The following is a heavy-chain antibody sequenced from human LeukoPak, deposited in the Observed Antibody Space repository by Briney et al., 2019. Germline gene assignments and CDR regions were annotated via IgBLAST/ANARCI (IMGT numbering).Heavy chain of an antibody. J-gene: IGHJ4*02. CDR3: ARVYRGYSDH. CDR2: LDWDDDK. V-gene: IGHV2-70*11. Sequence: ESGPALVKPTQTLTLTRTFSGFSLSSSGMSVSWIRQPPGKALEWLARLDWDDDKYYSTSLKTRLTISKDTSKNQVVLTMTNMDPVDTATYYCARVYRGYSDHWGQGTLVTVS. D-gene: IGHD3-10*01. CDR1: GFSLSSSGMS.